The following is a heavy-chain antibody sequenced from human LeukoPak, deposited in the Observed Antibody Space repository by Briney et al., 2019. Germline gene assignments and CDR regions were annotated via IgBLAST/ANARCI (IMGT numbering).Heavy chain of an antibody. D-gene: IGHD5-18*01. CDR3: ARADTATGWFDP. Sequence: ASVKVSCKASGYTFTSYGISWVRQAPGQGLEWMGWISAYNGNTTYAQKLQGRVTMTTDTSTSTAYMELRSLRSDDTAVYYCARADTATGWFDPWGQGTLVTVSS. V-gene: IGHV1-18*01. CDR2: ISAYNGNT. J-gene: IGHJ5*02. CDR1: GYTFTSYG.